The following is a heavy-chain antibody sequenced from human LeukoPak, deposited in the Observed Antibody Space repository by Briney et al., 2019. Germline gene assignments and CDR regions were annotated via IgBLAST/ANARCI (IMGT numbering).Heavy chain of an antibody. J-gene: IGHJ6*03. CDR2: IYHSGST. CDR1: GYSISSGYY. V-gene: IGHV4-38-2*02. CDR3: ATTTYPPYYYYYMDV. D-gene: IGHD1-7*01. Sequence: SETLSLTCTVAGYSISSGYYWGWIRQPPGKGLEWIGSIYHSGSTYYNPSRKSRVTISVDTSKNQFSLTLSSVTAADTAVYYCATTTYPPYYYYYMDVWGKGTTVTVSS.